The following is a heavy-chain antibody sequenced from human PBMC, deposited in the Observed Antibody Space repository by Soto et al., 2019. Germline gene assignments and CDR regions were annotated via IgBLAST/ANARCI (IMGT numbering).Heavy chain of an antibody. D-gene: IGHD6-19*01. Sequence: PGGSLRLSCAASGFTFSSYSMNWVRQAPGKGLEWVSYISSSSSTIYYADSVKGRFTISRDNSKNTLYLQMNSLRAEDTAVYYCARASSSGWYAGDYWGQGTLVTVSS. CDR3: ARASSSGWYAGDY. CDR2: ISSSSSTI. V-gene: IGHV3-48*01. CDR1: GFTFSSYS. J-gene: IGHJ4*02.